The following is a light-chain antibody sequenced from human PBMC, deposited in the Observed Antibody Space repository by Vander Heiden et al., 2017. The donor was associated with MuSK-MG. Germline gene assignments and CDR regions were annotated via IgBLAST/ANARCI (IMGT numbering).Light chain of an antibody. CDR2: GAS. J-gene: IGKJ4*01. CDR3: QQDGSSPLT. Sequence: EVFFTQSPITLSLSPGERAPLSGRSNLNIISSDLGWYQQKPGKAPRLLIYGASSRETGIPERFSGSGSGTDFTLTISRLEPEDFAVYYCQQDGSSPLTFGGGTKVEIK. CDR1: LNIISSD. V-gene: IGKV3-20*01.